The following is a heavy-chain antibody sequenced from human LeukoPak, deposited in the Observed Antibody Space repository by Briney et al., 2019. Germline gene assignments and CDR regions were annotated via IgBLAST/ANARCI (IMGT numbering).Heavy chain of an antibody. J-gene: IGHJ4*02. CDR3: ARAPPYYDFWSGYEGGGYFDY. V-gene: IGHV3-7*03. D-gene: IGHD3-3*01. Sequence: GGSLRLSCAASGFTFSSYWMSWVRQAPGKGLEWVAHIKQDGSEKYYVDSVKGRFTISRDNAKNSLYLQMNSLRAEDTAVYYCARAPPYYDFWSGYEGGGYFDYWGQGTLVTVSS. CDR1: GFTFSSYW. CDR2: IKQDGSEK.